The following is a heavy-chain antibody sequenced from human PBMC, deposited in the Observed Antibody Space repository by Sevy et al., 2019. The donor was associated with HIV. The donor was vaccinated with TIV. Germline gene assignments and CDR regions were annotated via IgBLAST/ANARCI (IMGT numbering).Heavy chain of an antibody. Sequence: GGSLRLSCAASGFTFSSYGMHWVRQAPGKGLEWVAVIWYDGSNKYYADSVKGRFTISRDNSKNTLYLQMNSLRAEDTAVYYCGRLRGYYGMDVWGQGTTVTVSS. J-gene: IGHJ6*02. CDR3: GRLRGYYGMDV. V-gene: IGHV3-33*01. CDR2: IWYDGSNK. CDR1: GFTFSSYG.